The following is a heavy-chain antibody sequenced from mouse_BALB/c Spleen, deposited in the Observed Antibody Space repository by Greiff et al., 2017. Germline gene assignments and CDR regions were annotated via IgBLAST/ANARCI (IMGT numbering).Heavy chain of an antibody. CDR1: GYSITSDYA. CDR2: ISYSGST. Sequence: DVKLQESGPGLVKPSQSLSLTCTVTGYSITSDYAWNWIRQFPGNKLEWMGYISYSGSTSYNPSLKSRISITRDTSKNQFFLQLNSVTTEDTATYYCAREGYDGYWGQGTTLTVSS. J-gene: IGHJ2*01. D-gene: IGHD2-14*01. V-gene: IGHV3-2*02. CDR3: AREGYDGY.